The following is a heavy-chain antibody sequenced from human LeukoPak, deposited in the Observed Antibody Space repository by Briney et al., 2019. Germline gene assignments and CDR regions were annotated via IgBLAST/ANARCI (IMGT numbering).Heavy chain of an antibody. V-gene: IGHV3-15*01. CDR3: ARDRPYSNGVFDY. CDR2: IKSKTDGGKI. Sequence: PGGSLRLSCAASGFTFSNAWMSWVRQAPGKGLEWVGRIKSKTDGGKIDYAVPVKGRFTISRDDSKNTLYLQMNSLRAEDTAVYYCARDRPYSNGVFDYWGQGTLVTVSS. D-gene: IGHD5-18*01. J-gene: IGHJ4*02. CDR1: GFTFSNAW.